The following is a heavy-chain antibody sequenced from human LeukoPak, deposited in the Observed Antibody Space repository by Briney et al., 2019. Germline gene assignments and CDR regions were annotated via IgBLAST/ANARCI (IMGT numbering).Heavy chain of an antibody. D-gene: IGHD2-15*01. CDR3: AKDDCSGGSCYSFDY. V-gene: IGHV3-9*01. J-gene: IGHJ4*02. CDR2: ISWNSGSI. CDR1: GFTFDDYA. Sequence: GRSLRLSCAASGFTFDDYAKHWVRQAPGKGLEWVSGISWNSGSIGYADSVKGRFTISRDNAKNSLYLQMNSLRAEDTALYYCAKDDCSGGSCYSFDYWGQGTLVTVSS.